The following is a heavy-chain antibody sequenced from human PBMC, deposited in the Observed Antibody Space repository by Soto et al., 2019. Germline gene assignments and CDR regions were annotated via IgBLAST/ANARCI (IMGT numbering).Heavy chain of an antibody. V-gene: IGHV6-1*01. CDR2: TYYRSRWYN. J-gene: IGHJ6*02. CDR3: ARDRYNTSNYYYGMDV. Sequence: QTLSLTCAISGDSVSSNSAAWNWIRQSPSRGLEWLGRTYYRSRWYNDYAVSVRSRITINPDTSKNQFSLQLNSVTPEDTAVYYCARDRYNTSNYYYGMDVWGQGTTVTV. CDR1: GDSVSSNSAA. D-gene: IGHD1-20*01.